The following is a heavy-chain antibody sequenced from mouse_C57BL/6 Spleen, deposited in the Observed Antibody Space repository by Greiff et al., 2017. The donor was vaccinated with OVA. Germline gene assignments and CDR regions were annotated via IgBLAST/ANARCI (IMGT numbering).Heavy chain of an antibody. Sequence: EVMLVESGGGLVQPGGSMKLSCVASGFTFSNYWMNWVRQSPEKGLEWVAQIRLKSDNYATHYAESVKGRFTISRDESKSSVYLQMNNLRAEDTGIYYCTRYYYGSSLYAMDYWGQGTSVTVSA. CDR2: IRLKSDNYAT. V-gene: IGHV6-3*01. J-gene: IGHJ4*01. D-gene: IGHD1-1*01. CDR1: GFTFSNYW. CDR3: TRYYYGSSLYAMDY.